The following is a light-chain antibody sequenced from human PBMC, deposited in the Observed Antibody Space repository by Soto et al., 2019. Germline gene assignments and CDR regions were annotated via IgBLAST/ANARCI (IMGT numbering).Light chain of an antibody. CDR2: EVS. CDR1: SSDVGGYNY. CDR3: SSYAGSNNYV. Sequence: ALTQPPSASGSPGPSVTLPCPGNSSDVGGYNYVSWYQQHPGKAPKLMIYEVSKRPSGVPDRFSGSKSGNTASLTVSGLQAEGEADYYCSSYAGSNNYVFGTGTKAPS. V-gene: IGLV2-8*01. J-gene: IGLJ1*01.